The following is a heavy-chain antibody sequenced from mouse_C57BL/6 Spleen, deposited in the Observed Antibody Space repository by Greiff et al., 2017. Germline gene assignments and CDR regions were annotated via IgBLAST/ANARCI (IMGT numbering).Heavy chain of an antibody. CDR2: ISYDGSN. D-gene: IGHD1-1*01. CDR1: GYSITSGYY. J-gene: IGHJ2*01. Sequence: EVQLVESGPGLVKPSQSLSLTCSVTGYSITSGYYWNWIRQFPGNKLEWMGYISYDGSNNYNPSLKNRISITRDTSKNQFFLKLNSVTTEDTATYYCARGITTVGYFDYWGQGTTLTVSS. CDR3: ARGITTVGYFDY. V-gene: IGHV3-6*01.